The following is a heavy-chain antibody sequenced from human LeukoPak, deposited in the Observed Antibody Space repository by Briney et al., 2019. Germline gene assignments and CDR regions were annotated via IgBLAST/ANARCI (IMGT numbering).Heavy chain of an antibody. V-gene: IGHV4-38-2*01. CDR2: IYHSGST. CDR3: ARLRIDAFDI. CDR1: GYSISSGYY. Sequence: SETLSLTCAVSGYSISSGYYWAWIRQPPGKGLEWIGSIYHSGSTYYNPSLKSRVTISVDTSKNQFSLKLSSVTAADTAVYYCARLRIDAFDIWGQGTMVTVSS. J-gene: IGHJ3*02.